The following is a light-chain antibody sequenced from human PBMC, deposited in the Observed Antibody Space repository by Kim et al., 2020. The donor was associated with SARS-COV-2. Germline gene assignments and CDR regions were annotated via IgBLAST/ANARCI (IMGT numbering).Light chain of an antibody. V-gene: IGLV3-25*03. CDR1: ALPKQY. CDR2: EDT. Sequence: PRRTARITCSGDALPKQYAYWFQQKPGQAPVVLIYEDTERPSGIPERFSGSTSGTTVTLTISAVQAEDEADYYCQSADSSDTFWVFGGGTQLTVL. J-gene: IGLJ3*02. CDR3: QSADSSDTFWV.